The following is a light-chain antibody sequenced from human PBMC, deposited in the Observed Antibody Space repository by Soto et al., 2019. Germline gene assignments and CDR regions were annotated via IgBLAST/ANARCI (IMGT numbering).Light chain of an antibody. CDR1: QSISSW. CDR2: DAS. J-gene: IGKJ1*01. CDR3: QQYNSYPWT. V-gene: IGKV1-5*01. Sequence: DIQMTQSPSTLSASVGDRVTITCRASQSISSWLAWYQQKPVKAPKLLIYDASSLESGVPSRFSGSGSGTEFTLTISSLQPDDLATYYCQQYNSYPWTVGQGTKVEIK.